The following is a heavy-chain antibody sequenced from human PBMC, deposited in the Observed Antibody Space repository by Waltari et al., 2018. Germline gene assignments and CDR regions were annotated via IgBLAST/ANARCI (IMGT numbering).Heavy chain of an antibody. CDR1: GYTVTSYT. CDR3: ARMGSWDFYGMDV. CDR2: VNPNSGNT. Sequence: QVQLVQSGAEVKKHGGSVKVSWQASGYTVTSYTIKLVPQSTGQGLEWMGWVNPNSGNTGYAQKFQGRVTMTRNTSISTAYMELSSLRSEDTAVYYCARMGSWDFYGMDVWGQGTTVTVSS. D-gene: IGHD6-13*01. V-gene: IGHV1-8*01. J-gene: IGHJ6*02.